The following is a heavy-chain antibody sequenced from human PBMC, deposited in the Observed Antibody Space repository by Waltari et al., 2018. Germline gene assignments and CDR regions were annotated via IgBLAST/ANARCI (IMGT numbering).Heavy chain of an antibody. CDR1: GASITSGGPW. CDR2: VFQTGVA. J-gene: IGHJ6*02. CDR3: ARDRPGVSSSSPHYLHGMDV. D-gene: IGHD6-6*01. Sequence: QVQLQESGHGLVKPSQTLSLTCSVSGASITSGGPWWTLVRLSAGKGLEWVGQVFQTGVANYGPSLRSRVTMSLDTSRNELSLRLTSVTAADTAIYFCARDRPGVSSSSPHYLHGMDVWGQGTMVTVSS. V-gene: IGHV4-61*02.